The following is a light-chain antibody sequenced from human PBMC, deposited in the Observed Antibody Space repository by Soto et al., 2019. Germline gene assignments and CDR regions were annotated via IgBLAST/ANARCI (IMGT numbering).Light chain of an antibody. J-gene: IGKJ1*01. Sequence: EIVLTQSPATLCLSPGERATLSCRASQSVSRNLAWYQQKPGQAPRLLIYDASNRATGIPARFSGSGSVTDFTLTISSLEPEDFATYYCQQYSVYWTFGQGTKVEIK. V-gene: IGKV3-11*01. CDR2: DAS. CDR1: QSVSRN. CDR3: QQYSVYWT.